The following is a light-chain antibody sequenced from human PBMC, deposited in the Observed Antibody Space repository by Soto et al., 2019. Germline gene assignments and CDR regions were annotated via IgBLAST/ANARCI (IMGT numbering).Light chain of an antibody. CDR3: HQYGSSPLT. CDR1: QSVTSSY. CDR2: GAS. Sequence: EIVLTQSPGTLSLSPGERATLTCRASQSVTSSYLAWYQQKPGQAPRLLMYGASSRATGIPDRFSGSGSGTDFNLNISRLEPEDFAVYYCHQYGSSPLTFGPGTKVDIK. J-gene: IGKJ3*01. V-gene: IGKV3-20*01.